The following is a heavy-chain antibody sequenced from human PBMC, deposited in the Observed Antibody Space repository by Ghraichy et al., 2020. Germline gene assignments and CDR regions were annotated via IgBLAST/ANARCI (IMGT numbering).Heavy chain of an antibody. Sequence: SVKVSCKSSGDTFSNYPISWVRQAPGQGLEWLGGTIPSLGITAYAQNFQGRVTFTTDEYSTTGYMELHSLRSDDTAVYYCATGRDNGAFNYWGQGTLVTVSS. CDR3: ATGRDNGAFNY. D-gene: IGHD2-8*01. V-gene: IGHV1-69*10. CDR1: GDTFSNYP. J-gene: IGHJ4*02. CDR2: TIPSLGIT.